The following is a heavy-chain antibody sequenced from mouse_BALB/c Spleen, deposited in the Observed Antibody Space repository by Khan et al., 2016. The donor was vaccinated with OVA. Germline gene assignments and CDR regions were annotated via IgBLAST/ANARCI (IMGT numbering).Heavy chain of an antibody. CDR2: MISSGYT. Sequence: VQLQESGPSLVQPSQTLSLTCSVTGDSISSGYWSWIRKFPGNKLEYMGYMISSGYTYYNPSLKSRISITRHTSKNQYYLQLNSVTTEDIATYYCARSTYRYTFAYWGQGTLVTVSA. CDR1: GDSISSGY. J-gene: IGHJ3*01. D-gene: IGHD2-14*01. V-gene: IGHV3-8*02. CDR3: ARSTYRYTFAY.